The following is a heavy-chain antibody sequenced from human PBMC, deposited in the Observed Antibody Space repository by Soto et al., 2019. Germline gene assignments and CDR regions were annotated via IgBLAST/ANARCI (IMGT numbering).Heavy chain of an antibody. Sequence: SETLSLTCAVSGGSIGSGGYSWSWIRQPPGKGLEWIGYIYHSGSTYYDPSLKSRVTISVDRSKNQFSLKLSSVTAADTAVYYCARVPDRWGQGTLVTVSS. D-gene: IGHD2-2*01. J-gene: IGHJ5*02. V-gene: IGHV4-30-2*01. CDR1: GGSIGSGGYS. CDR3: ARVPDR. CDR2: IYHSGST.